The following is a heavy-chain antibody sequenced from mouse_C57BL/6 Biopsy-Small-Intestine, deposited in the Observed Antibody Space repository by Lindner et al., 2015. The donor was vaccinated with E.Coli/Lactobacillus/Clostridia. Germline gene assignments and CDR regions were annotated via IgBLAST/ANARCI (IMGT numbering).Heavy chain of an antibody. V-gene: IGHV1-64*01. CDR2: IYPKTGGT. CDR3: ARDPWNYDWFDP. D-gene: IGHD1-1*01. J-gene: IGHJ4*01. CDR1: GYTFTDFW. Sequence: VKVSCKASGYTFTDFWIHWVRQAPGQGLEWMGRIYPKTGGTNYAQKFQGRVTMTRDTSINTVYMELSSLRSDDTAVYYCARDPWNYDWFDPWGQGTLVTVSS.